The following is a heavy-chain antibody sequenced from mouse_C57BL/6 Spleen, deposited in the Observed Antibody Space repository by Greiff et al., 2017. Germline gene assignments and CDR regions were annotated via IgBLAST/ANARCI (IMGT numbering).Heavy chain of an antibody. CDR1: GYTFTEYT. J-gene: IGHJ4*01. CDR3: ARHEEEPHYYGSSYAMDY. D-gene: IGHD1-1*01. V-gene: IGHV1-62-2*01. CDR2: FYPGSGSI. Sequence: VQLQESGAELVKPGASVKLSCKASGYTFTEYTIHWVKQRSGQGLEWIGWFYPGSGSIKYNEKFKDKATLTADKSSSTVYMELSRLTSEDSAVYYCARHEEEPHYYGSSYAMDYWGQGTSVTVSS.